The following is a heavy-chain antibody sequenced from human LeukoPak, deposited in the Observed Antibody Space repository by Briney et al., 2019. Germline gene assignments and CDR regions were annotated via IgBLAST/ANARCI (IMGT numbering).Heavy chain of an antibody. D-gene: IGHD6-13*01. J-gene: IGHJ4*02. CDR2: ISYDGSNK. Sequence: GGSLRLSCAASGFTFSSYGMHWVRQAPGKGLEWVAVISYDGSNKYYADSVKGRFTISRDNSKNTLYLQMNSLRAEDTAVYYCARGIYSSSWYYFDYWGQGTLVTVSS. V-gene: IGHV3-30*03. CDR3: ARGIYSSSWYYFDY. CDR1: GFTFSSYG.